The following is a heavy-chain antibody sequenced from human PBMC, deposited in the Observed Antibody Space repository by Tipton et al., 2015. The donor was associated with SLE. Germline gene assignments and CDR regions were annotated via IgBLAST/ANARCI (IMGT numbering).Heavy chain of an antibody. D-gene: IGHD2-2*01. CDR2: IYYTGNT. J-gene: IGHJ3*01. Sequence: LRLSCSVSGGSMSYHYWSWIRQPPGKGLEWIGYIYYTGNTNYNPSLKSRVTMSVDTSKSQFSPKLTFVSAADTAIYYCARMGLCTTTTCNEGAFDVWGQGSMVTVS. CDR3: ARMGLCTTTTCNEGAFDV. V-gene: IGHV4-59*11. CDR1: GGSMSYHY.